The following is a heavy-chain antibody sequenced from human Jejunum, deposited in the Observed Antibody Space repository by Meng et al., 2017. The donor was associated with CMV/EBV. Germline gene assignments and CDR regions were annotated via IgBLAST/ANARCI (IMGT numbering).Heavy chain of an antibody. CDR1: GVTLSNYA. V-gene: IGHV1-69*04. CDR3: AKGASSGNYSPIDS. J-gene: IGHJ4*02. D-gene: IGHD1-26*01. Sequence: SGVTLSNYAITLVRQVPGKGLEWLGRIIPVLGVANYAQKFQGRVTLTAVKSTSTTYMELSSLRSEDTAVYYCAKGASSGNYSPIDSWGQGTLVTVSS. CDR2: IIPVLGVA.